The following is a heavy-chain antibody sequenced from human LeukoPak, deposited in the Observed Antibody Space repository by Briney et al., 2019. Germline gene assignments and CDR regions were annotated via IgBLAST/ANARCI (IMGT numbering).Heavy chain of an antibody. D-gene: IGHD3-10*01. CDR2: IYHSGST. J-gene: IGHJ1*01. CDR1: GGSISSGGYY. CDR3: ARDPGGSSEYFQH. V-gene: IGHV4-30-2*01. Sequence: SETLSLTCTVSGGSISSGGYYWSWIRQPPGKGLEWIGYIYHSGSTYYNPSLKSRVTISIDTSKNQFSLKLNSVTAADTAVYYCARDPGGSSEYFQHWGQGTLVTVSS.